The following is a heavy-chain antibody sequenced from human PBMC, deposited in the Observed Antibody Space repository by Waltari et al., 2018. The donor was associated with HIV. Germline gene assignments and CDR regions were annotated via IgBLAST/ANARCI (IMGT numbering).Heavy chain of an antibody. CDR2: IHSSGRT. D-gene: IGHD5-18*01. CDR3: ARGGNGYAYGDYYYFGMDV. V-gene: IGHV4-59*01. Sequence: QVHLQESGPGLVKPSETLSLTCTVSGGAITNYYWSWIRQPPGKGLEWVGYIHSSGRTNYNPSLNGRVTMSVATSKNPFSLNLSSVTTADTAVYYCARGGNGYAYGDYYYFGMDVWGQGTTVTVSS. CDR1: GGAITNYY. J-gene: IGHJ6*02.